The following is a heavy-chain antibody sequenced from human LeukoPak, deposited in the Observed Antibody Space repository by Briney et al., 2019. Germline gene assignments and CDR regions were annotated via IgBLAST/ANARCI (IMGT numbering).Heavy chain of an antibody. Sequence: SETLSLTCTVSGTSITRTYWSWIRQLPGRGLESVGYVYDTGDTNYNPSLKSRVTMSLDTSKNQFSLTLSSVTAADTAVYYCALGNGHYYDSSGSYYDAFDIWGQGTMVTVSS. J-gene: IGHJ3*02. CDR1: GTSITRTY. CDR3: ALGNGHYYDSSGSYYDAFDI. D-gene: IGHD3-22*01. V-gene: IGHV4-59*08. CDR2: VYDTGDT.